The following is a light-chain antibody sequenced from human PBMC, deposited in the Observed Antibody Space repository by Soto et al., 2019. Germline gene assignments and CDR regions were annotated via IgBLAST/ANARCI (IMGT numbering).Light chain of an antibody. CDR3: QQLNYYPLT. Sequence: DIQLNQSPSFLSASVGDRVIITCRASQDVASYLAWYHQKPGKAPKLLIYAASTLESGVPSRVSGSGSGTEFTLTISSLQPEDFASYYCQQLNYYPLTFGQGTKVEIK. CDR1: QDVASY. J-gene: IGKJ1*01. V-gene: IGKV1-9*01. CDR2: AAS.